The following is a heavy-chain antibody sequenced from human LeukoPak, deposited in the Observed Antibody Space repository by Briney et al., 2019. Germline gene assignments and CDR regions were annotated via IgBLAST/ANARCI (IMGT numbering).Heavy chain of an antibody. CDR3: ARARSGDYGGNPGKDWYFDL. D-gene: IGHD4-23*01. J-gene: IGHJ2*01. V-gene: IGHV1-8*01. Sequence: GASVKVSCKASGYTFTSYDINWVRQATGQGLEWMGWMNPNSGNTGYAQKFQGRVTMTRNTSISTAYMELSSLRSDDTAVYYCARARSGDYGGNPGKDWYFDLWGRGTLVTVSS. CDR1: GYTFTSYD. CDR2: MNPNSGNT.